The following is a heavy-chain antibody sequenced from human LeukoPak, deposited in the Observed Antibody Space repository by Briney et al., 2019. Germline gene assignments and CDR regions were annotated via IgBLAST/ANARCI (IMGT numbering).Heavy chain of an antibody. V-gene: IGHV1-69*13. CDR1: GGTFSSYA. Sequence: ASVKVSCKASGGTFSSYAISWVRQAPGQGLEWMGGIIPIFGTANYAQKFQGRVTITADESTSTAYMELSSLRSEDTAVYYCARVGEYSSGWFLDGPWGQGTLVTVSS. CDR2: IIPIFGTA. CDR3: ARVGEYSSGWFLDGP. D-gene: IGHD6-19*01. J-gene: IGHJ5*02.